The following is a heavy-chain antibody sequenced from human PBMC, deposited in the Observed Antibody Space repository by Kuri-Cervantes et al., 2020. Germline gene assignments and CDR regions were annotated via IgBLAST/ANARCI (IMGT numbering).Heavy chain of an antibody. J-gene: IGHJ4*02. CDR2: ISSSGSTI. D-gene: IGHD1-26*01. Sequence: LSLTCAASGFTFSDYYMSWIRQAPGKGLEWVSYISSSGSTIYYADSVKGRFTISRDNAKNSLYLQMNSLRAEDTAVYYCARDAGDGSYVAIDYWGQGTLVTVSS. V-gene: IGHV3-11*01. CDR3: ARDAGDGSYVAIDY. CDR1: GFTFSDYY.